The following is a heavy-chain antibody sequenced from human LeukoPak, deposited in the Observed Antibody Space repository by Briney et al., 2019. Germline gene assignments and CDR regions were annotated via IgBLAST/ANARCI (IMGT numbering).Heavy chain of an antibody. CDR3: AKDSYSKGDF. V-gene: IGHV3-7*01. Sequence: GGSLRRSCAASGFTFSSYSMNWVRQAPGKGLEWVANIKNDGAVKNYVDSVKGRFTISRDNAKNSLYLQMNSLRAEDTAVYYCAKDSYSKGDFWGQGVLVTVSS. J-gene: IGHJ4*02. D-gene: IGHD6-13*01. CDR2: IKNDGAVK. CDR1: GFTFSSYS.